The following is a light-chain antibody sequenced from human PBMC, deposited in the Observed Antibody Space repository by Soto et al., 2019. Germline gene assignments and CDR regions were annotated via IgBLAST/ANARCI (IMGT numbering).Light chain of an antibody. J-gene: IGLJ2*01. CDR2: DTS. CDR1: TGAVTSGHY. CDR3: LLAYSGADVV. V-gene: IGLV7-46*01. Sequence: QAVVTQEPSLTVSPGGTVTLTCGSSTGAVTSGHYPYWFQQQPGQAPRTLIYDTSNKHSWTPARFSGSLLGGKAALTLSGAQPEDEAEYYCLLAYSGADVVFGGGTKLTVL.